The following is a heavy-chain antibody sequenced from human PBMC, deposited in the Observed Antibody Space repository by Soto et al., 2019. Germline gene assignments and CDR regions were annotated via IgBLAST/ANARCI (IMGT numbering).Heavy chain of an antibody. V-gene: IGHV1-69*13. CDR1: GGTFSSYA. CDR2: IIPILGTA. D-gene: IGHD2-21*02. J-gene: IGHJ5*02. Sequence: GASVKVSCKASGGTFSSYAISWVRQAPGQGLEWMGGIIPILGTANYAQKFQGRVTITADESTSTAYMELSSLRSEDTAVYYCAREPRTVVTSPWWFDPWGQGTLVTVSS. CDR3: AREPRTVVTSPWWFDP.